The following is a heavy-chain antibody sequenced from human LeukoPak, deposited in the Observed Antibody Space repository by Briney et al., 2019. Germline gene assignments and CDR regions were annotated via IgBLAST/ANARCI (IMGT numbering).Heavy chain of an antibody. CDR1: GGSFSGYY. J-gene: IGHJ3*02. CDR2: INHSGST. V-gene: IGHV4-34*01. Sequence: SETLSLTCAVYGGSFSGYYWSWIRQPPGKGLEWIGEINHSGSTNYNPSLKSRVTISVDTSKNQFSLKLSSVTAADTAVYYCARSPNAFDIWGQGTMVNVSS. CDR3: ARSPNAFDI.